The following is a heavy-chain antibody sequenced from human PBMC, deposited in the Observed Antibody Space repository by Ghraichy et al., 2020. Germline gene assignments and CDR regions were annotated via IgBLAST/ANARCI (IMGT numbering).Heavy chain of an antibody. CDR2: IHYSGST. J-gene: IGHJ4*02. V-gene: IGHV4-59*01. D-gene: IGHD2-21*02. CDR1: GGSISTFY. CDR3: ARGGMVTAHFFDY. Sequence: SETLSLTCTVSGGSISTFYWSWIRQPPGKGLEWIGYIHYSGSTKYNTSSKSRVTISLDTSKKQSALKLSSVHAAETAVYYCARGGMVTAHFFDYWGQGTLVTVSS.